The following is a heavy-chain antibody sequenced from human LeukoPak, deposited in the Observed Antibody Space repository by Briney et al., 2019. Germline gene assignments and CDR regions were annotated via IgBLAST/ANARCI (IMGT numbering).Heavy chain of an antibody. CDR3: ASYPRNIPTPPFDY. J-gene: IGHJ4*02. Sequence: GASVKVSCKASGYTFTAQYMRWVRQAPGQGLEWMGWINPNNGDTKYAQSFLGRVTMTRDTSTTTAYMELRSLRSDDTAVYFCASYPRNIPTPPFDYWGQGTLVTVSS. D-gene: IGHD2-21*01. CDR2: INPNNGDT. CDR1: GYTFTAQY. V-gene: IGHV1-2*02.